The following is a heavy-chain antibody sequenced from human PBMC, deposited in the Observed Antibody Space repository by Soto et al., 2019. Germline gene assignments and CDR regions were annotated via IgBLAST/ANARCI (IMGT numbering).Heavy chain of an antibody. V-gene: IGHV1-69*01. D-gene: IGHD2-8*01. Sequence: QVQLVQSGAEVKKPGSSVKVSCKASGGTFSSYAISWVRQAPGQGLEWMGGIIPIFGTANYAQKFQGRVTITADESTSTAYMELSRLRSEDTAVYYCARDCTNGVCRGGYYYGMDVWGQGTTVTVSS. CDR1: GGTFSSYA. CDR2: IIPIFGTA. CDR3: ARDCTNGVCRGGYYYGMDV. J-gene: IGHJ6*02.